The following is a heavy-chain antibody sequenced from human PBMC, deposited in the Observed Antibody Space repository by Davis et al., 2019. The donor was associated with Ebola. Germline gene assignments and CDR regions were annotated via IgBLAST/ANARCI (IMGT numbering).Heavy chain of an antibody. CDR1: GYTFTSYY. V-gene: IGHV1-46*01. J-gene: IGHJ6*03. D-gene: IGHD3-10*01. Sequence: ASVKVSCKASGYTFTSYYMHWVRQAPGQGLEWMGLINPSGGSTSYAQKFQGRVTMTRDTSTSTVYMELSSLRSEDTAVYYCARDRDGLHYYYYYMDVWGKGTTVTVSS. CDR2: INPSGGST. CDR3: ARDRDGLHYYYYYMDV.